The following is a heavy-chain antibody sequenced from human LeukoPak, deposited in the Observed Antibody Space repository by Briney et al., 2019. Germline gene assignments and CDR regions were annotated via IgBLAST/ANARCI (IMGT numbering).Heavy chain of an antibody. Sequence: GGSLRLSCAASGFTFSSYAMHWVRQAPGKGLEYVSAISSNGGSTYYANSVKGRFTISRDNSKNTLYLQMGSLRAEDMAVYYCARGGTIFGVVINGYYYYMDVWGKGTTVTVSS. CDR1: GFTFSSYA. CDR3: ARGGTIFGVVINGYYYYMDV. CDR2: ISSNGGST. D-gene: IGHD3-3*01. V-gene: IGHV3-64*01. J-gene: IGHJ6*03.